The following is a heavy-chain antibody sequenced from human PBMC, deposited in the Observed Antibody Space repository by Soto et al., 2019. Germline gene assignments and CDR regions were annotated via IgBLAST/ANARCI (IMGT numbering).Heavy chain of an antibody. J-gene: IGHJ4*02. CDR1: GFTFSSYS. Sequence: EVQLVESGGGLVKPGGYLRLSCAASGFTFSSYSMNWVRKAPGKGLEWVSSISSSSSYIFYEDSVQGRFTIPSDNATHSMYLQMDSPRAEDTGVYFCARVGGQLVPRFYYWGQGTLVTGSS. CDR2: ISSSSSYI. D-gene: IGHD6-6*01. CDR3: ARVGGQLVPRFYY. V-gene: IGHV3-21*01.